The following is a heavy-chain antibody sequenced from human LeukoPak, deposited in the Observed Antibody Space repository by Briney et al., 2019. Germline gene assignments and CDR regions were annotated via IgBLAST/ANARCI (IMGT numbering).Heavy chain of an antibody. V-gene: IGHV3-48*04. CDR2: ISSSGSTI. CDR3: ARDLYSSSLSFDY. CDR1: GFTFSSYG. J-gene: IGHJ4*02. D-gene: IGHD6-6*01. Sequence: GGTLRLSCEASGFTFSSYGMSWVRQAPGKGLEWVSYISSSGSTIYYADSVKGRFTISRDNAKNSLYLQMNSLRAEDTAVYYCARDLYSSSLSFDYWGQGTLVTVSS.